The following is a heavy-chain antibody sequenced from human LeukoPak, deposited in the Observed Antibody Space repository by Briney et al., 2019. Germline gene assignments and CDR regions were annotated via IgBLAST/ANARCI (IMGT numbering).Heavy chain of an antibody. J-gene: IGHJ5*02. CDR2: INPSGDGT. CDR3: AKETPNTGWFDP. Sequence: ASVKVSCKASGHTFTNYYVHLVRQAPGQGLEWMGVINPSGDGTNYPQRFQGRVTLTRDTSTSTVYMELTSLRSEDTAMYYCAKETPNTGWFDPWGQGTLVTVSS. D-gene: IGHD1-14*01. CDR1: GHTFTNYY. V-gene: IGHV1-46*01.